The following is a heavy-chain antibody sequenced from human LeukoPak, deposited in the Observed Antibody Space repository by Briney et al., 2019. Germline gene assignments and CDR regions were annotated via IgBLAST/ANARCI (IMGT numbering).Heavy chain of an antibody. CDR1: GGSFSGYY. D-gene: IGHD5-18*01. Sequence: SETLSLTCAVYGGSFSGYYWSWIRQPPGKGPEWIGEINHSGSTNYNPSLKSRVTISVDTSKNQFSLKLSSATAADTAVYYCAREERYSYGDWGQGTLVTVSS. J-gene: IGHJ4*02. V-gene: IGHV4-34*01. CDR3: AREERYSYGD. CDR2: INHSGST.